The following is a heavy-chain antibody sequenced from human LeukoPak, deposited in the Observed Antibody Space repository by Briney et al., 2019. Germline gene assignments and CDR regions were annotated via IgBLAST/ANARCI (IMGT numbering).Heavy chain of an antibody. Sequence: SVKVSCKASGGTFSSYAISWVRQAPGQGLEWMGRIIPILGIANYAQKFQGRVTMTEDTSTDTAYMELSSLRSEDTAVYYCATVGREMATRVSYGYYFDYWGQGTLVTVSS. CDR1: GGTFSSYA. CDR2: IIPILGIA. J-gene: IGHJ4*02. D-gene: IGHD5-24*01. CDR3: ATVGREMATRVSYGYYFDY. V-gene: IGHV1-69*04.